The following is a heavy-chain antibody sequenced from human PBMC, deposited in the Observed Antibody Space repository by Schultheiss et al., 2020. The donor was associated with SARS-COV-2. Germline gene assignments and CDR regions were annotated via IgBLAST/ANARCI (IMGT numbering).Heavy chain of an antibody. V-gene: IGHV4-34*01. J-gene: IGHJ4*02. D-gene: IGHD1-1*01. Sequence: SETLSLTCAVYGGSFSGYYWSWIRQPPGKGLEWIGEINHSGSTNYNPSLKSRVTISVDTSKNQFSLKLSSVTAADTAVYYCARLTTNYWGQGTLVTVSS. CDR1: GGSFSGYY. CDR2: INHSGST. CDR3: ARLTTNY.